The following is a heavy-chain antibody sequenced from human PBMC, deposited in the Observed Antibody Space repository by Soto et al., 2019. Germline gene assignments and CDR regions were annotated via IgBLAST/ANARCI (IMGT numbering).Heavy chain of an antibody. Sequence: QVQLQESGPGLVKPSQTLSLTCTVSGGSISSGGYYWSWIRQHPGKGLEWIGYIYYSGSTYYNPSLPCRVTLSVATSKNPFSLKLSSVTAADTAMYYCARGSLGYCSSASCYTRYYYYYYGMDVWGQGTTVTVSS. J-gene: IGHJ6*02. CDR1: GGSISSGGYY. CDR3: ARGSLGYCSSASCYTRYYYYYYGMDV. CDR2: IYYSGST. V-gene: IGHV4-31*03. D-gene: IGHD2-2*02.